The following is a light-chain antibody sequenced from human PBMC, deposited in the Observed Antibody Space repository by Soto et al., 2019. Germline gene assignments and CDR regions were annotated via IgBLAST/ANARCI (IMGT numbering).Light chain of an antibody. CDR1: SSNIGSNY. CDR3: AAWDDSLSGPV. CDR2: RNN. Sequence: QSVLTQPPSASGTPGQRVTISCSGSSSNIGSNYVYWYQQLPGTAPKLLIYRNNQRPSGVPDRFSGSKSGTSASLAISGLRFEDETDYYSAAWDDSLSGPVFGGGTQLTVL. V-gene: IGLV1-47*01. J-gene: IGLJ7*01.